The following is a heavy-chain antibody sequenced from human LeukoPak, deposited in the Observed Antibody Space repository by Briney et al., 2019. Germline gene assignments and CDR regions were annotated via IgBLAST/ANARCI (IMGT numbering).Heavy chain of an antibody. CDR2: ISIRGSTI. Sequence: PGGSLTLSCAASGFTFSHYYMSWIRQAPGKGLEWVAYISIRGSTIWYADSVRGRFTISRDNAKNSLYQQMTSLRAEDTAVYYCARDRGSSWWHHYYYYMDVWGKGTTVTISS. D-gene: IGHD6-13*01. V-gene: IGHV3-11*01. CDR3: ARDRGSSWWHHYYYYMDV. J-gene: IGHJ6*03. CDR1: GFTFSHYY.